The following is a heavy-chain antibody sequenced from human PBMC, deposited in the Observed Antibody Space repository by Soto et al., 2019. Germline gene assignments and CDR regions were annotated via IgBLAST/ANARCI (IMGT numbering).Heavy chain of an antibody. CDR3: AREDMATIPYYYYGMDV. CDR1: GFIVSNNS. Sequence: GGSLRLSCSASGFIVSNNSMTWVRQAPGKGLEWISMIFSGGSTKYGDSVRGRFTVSRDNSKNTLYLQMNSLRAEDTAVYYCAREDMATIPYYYYGMDVWGQGTTVTVSS. J-gene: IGHJ6*02. CDR2: IFSGGST. V-gene: IGHV3-66*01. D-gene: IGHD5-12*01.